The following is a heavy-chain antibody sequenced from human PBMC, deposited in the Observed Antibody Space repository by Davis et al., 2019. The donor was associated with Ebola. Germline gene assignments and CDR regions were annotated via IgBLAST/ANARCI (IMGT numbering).Heavy chain of an antibody. CDR1: GFTFSSYG. D-gene: IGHD3-3*01. Sequence: PGGSLRLSCAASGFTFSSYGMHWVRQAPGKGLEWVAVISYDGSNKYYADSVKGRFTISRDNSKNTLYLQMNSLRAEDTAVYYCAKGDDFWSGYPPSNYYYYGMDVWGQGTTVTASS. CDR2: ISYDGSNK. V-gene: IGHV3-30*18. J-gene: IGHJ6*02. CDR3: AKGDDFWSGYPPSNYYYYGMDV.